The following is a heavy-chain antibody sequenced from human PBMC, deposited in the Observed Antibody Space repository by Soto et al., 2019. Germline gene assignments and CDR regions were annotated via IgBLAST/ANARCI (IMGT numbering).Heavy chain of an antibody. D-gene: IGHD6-13*01. CDR2: IYWDDDK. J-gene: IGHJ4*02. CDR1: GFSLSTSGVG. CDR3: AHSRPRSWPYYFDY. V-gene: IGHV2-5*02. Sequence: QITLKESGPTLVKPTQTLTLTCTFSGFSLSTSGVGVGWIRQPPGKALEWLAVIYWDDDKRYSPSLKSRLTITKDTSKNQVVLTMTNMDPVDTATYYCAHSRPRSWPYYFDYWGQGTLVTVSS.